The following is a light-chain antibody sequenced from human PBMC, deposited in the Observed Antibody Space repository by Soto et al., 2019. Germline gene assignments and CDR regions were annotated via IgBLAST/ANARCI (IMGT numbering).Light chain of an antibody. CDR1: QSVSSNY. CDR2: GAS. Sequence: EIVLTQSPDTLSLSPGERATLSCRAIQSVSSNYLAWYQQKPGQAPRLLIYGASTRATGIPDRFSGSGSGTDFTLTINRLEPEDSAVYYCQQYGSSPTWTFGQGTKVDIK. V-gene: IGKV3-20*01. J-gene: IGKJ1*01. CDR3: QQYGSSPTWT.